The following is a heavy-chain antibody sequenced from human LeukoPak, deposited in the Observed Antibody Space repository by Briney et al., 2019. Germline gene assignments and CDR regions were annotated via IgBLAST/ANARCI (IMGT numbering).Heavy chain of an antibody. CDR1: GFTFSDYY. V-gene: IGHV3-11*04. D-gene: IGHD3-10*01. Sequence: GGSLRLSCAASGFTFSDYYMSWIRQAPGKGLEWVSYISSSGSTIYYADSVKGRFTISRDNAKNSLYLQMNSLRAEDTAVYYCARDRITMVRGVAYFDYWGQGTLVTVSS. CDR3: ARDRITMVRGVAYFDY. J-gene: IGHJ4*02. CDR2: ISSSGSTI.